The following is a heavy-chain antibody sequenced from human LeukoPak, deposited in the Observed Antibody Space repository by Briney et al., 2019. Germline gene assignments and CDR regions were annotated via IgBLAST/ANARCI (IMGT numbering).Heavy chain of an antibody. CDR1: GGSISSYY. CDR3: ATQLLTGYYARAGAFDI. Sequence: SETLSLTCTVSGGSISSYYWSWIRQPPGKGLEWIGYIYYSGSTYYNPSLKSRVTISVDTSKNQFSLKLSSVPAADTAVYYCATQLLTGYYARAGAFDIWGQGTMVTVSS. V-gene: IGHV4-59*08. CDR2: IYYSGST. D-gene: IGHD3-9*01. J-gene: IGHJ3*02.